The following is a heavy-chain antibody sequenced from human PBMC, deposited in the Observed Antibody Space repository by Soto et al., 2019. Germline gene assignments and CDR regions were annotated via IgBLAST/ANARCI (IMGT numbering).Heavy chain of an antibody. J-gene: IGHJ6*02. CDR2: ISAYNGNT. D-gene: IGHD4-17*01. V-gene: IGHV1-18*01. Sequence: ASVKVSCKASGYTFTSYGISWVRQAPGQGLEWMGWISAYNGNTNYAQKLQGRVTMTTDTSTSTAYMELRSLRSDDTAVYYCARTPGDYVIRGSFDYYYGMDVWGQGTTVTVSS. CDR3: ARTPGDYVIRGSFDYYYGMDV. CDR1: GYTFTSYG.